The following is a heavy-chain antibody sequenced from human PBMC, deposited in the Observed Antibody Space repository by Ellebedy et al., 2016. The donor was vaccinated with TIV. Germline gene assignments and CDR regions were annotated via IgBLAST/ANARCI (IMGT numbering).Heavy chain of an antibody. V-gene: IGHV4-4*07. CDR2: ISNSGNT. CDR3: AREGGDLGFDA. J-gene: IGHJ5*02. D-gene: IGHD2-21*02. Sequence: MPSETLSLTCTFSGDSVNTHQWNWIRRSAGKGLLWIGRISNSGNTNYNPSLKSRVTMSIDTSKKQVSLELTSVTAADTAVYYCAREGGDLGFDAWGQGTLITVSS. CDR1: GDSVNTHQ.